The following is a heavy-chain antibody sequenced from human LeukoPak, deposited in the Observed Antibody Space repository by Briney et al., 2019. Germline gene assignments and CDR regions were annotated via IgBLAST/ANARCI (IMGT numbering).Heavy chain of an antibody. Sequence: GASVKVSCKASGYTFTGYYMHWVRQAPGQGLEWMERINPNSGGTNYAQKFQGRVTITRDTSISTAYMDLTRLRSDDTAVYYCARGTEYYFDYWGQGTLVTVSS. CDR2: INPNSGGT. CDR1: GYTFTGYY. V-gene: IGHV1-2*06. D-gene: IGHD1-1*01. CDR3: ARGTEYYFDY. J-gene: IGHJ4*02.